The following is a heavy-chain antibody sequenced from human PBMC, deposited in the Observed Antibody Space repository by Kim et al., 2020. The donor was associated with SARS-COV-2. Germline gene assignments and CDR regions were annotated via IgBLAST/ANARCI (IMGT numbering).Heavy chain of an antibody. CDR2: VSYDGTTK. CDR1: GFSFSHYD. CDR3: AREQRAIGSGFDY. V-gene: IGHV3-33*05. Sequence: GGSLRLSCVASGFSFSHYDIHWVRQAPGKGLEWVAVVSYDGTTKHYSDSVKGRFTISRDNSNNILYVEINFLRPEDTAVYYCAREQRAIGSGFDYWGQGTLVTVSS. J-gene: IGHJ4*02. D-gene: IGHD3-10*01.